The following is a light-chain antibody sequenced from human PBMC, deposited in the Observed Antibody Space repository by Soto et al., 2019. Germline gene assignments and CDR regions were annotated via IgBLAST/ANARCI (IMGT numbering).Light chain of an antibody. CDR1: QTISSY. V-gene: IGKV1-39*01. J-gene: IGKJ2*01. CDR2: AAS. Sequence: IQMTQSPSSLSASVGGRVTITCRSSQTISSYLNWYQHTTGRTPAILIAAASTLQSGVPSRFSGSGYATDFTLTISSLQPDDFATYYWQQSYSSPYTFGQGTKLEIK. CDR3: QQSYSSPYT.